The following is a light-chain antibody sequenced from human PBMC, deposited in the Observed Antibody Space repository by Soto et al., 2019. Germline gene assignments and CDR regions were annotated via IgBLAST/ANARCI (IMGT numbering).Light chain of an antibody. CDR2: EVS. Sequence: QSAVTQPAYVSGSPGQSSTISCTGTSSAVGGYDYVSWYQLHPGKAPKLMVFEVSNRPSGVSYRFSGSKSGNTASLTISGLQAEDEADYFCSSYSISTAYLFGTGTKVTVL. CDR1: SSAVGGYDY. J-gene: IGLJ1*01. CDR3: SSYSISTAYL. V-gene: IGLV2-14*01.